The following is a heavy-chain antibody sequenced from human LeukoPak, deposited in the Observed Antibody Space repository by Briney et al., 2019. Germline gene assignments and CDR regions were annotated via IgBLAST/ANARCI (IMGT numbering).Heavy chain of an antibody. J-gene: IGHJ4*02. CDR2: IIPIFGTA. D-gene: IGHD4-11*01. CDR1: GGTFSSYA. Sequence: SVKVSCKASGGTFSSYAISWVRRAPGQGLEWMGGIIPIFGTANYAQKFQGRVTITADESTSTAYMELSSLRSEDTAVYYCARGRFLTTVTIFDYWGQGTLVTVSS. CDR3: ARGRFLTTVTIFDY. V-gene: IGHV1-69*13.